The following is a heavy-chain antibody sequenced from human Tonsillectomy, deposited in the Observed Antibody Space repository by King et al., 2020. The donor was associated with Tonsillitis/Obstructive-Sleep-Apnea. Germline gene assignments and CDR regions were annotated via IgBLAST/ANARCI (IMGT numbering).Heavy chain of an antibody. CDR3: ARDSKFGDYGYYYYMDV. CDR2: ISYDGSDK. D-gene: IGHD4-17*01. V-gene: IGHV3-30*04. Sequence: VQLVESGGGVVQPGMSLRLSCAASGFTFNPYAINWVRQAPGKGPEWLAVISYDGSDKYYADSVKGRFSISRDNSKNTVSLQMNSLRTQDTAVYFCARDSKFGDYGYYYYMDVWGKGTTVTVSS. CDR1: GFTFNPYA. J-gene: IGHJ6*03.